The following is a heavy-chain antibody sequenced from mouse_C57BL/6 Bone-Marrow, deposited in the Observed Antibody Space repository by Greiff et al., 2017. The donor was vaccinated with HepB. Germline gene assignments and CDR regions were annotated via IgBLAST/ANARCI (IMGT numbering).Heavy chain of an antibody. V-gene: IGHV5-6*02. J-gene: IGHJ1*03. Sequence: EVMLVESGGDLVKPGGSLKLSCAASGFTFSSYGMSWVRQTPDKRLEWVATISSGGSYTYYPDSVKGRFTISRDNAKNTLYLQMSSLKSEDTAMYYCARPRDGYYPYLDVWGTGTTVTVSS. CDR2: ISSGGSYT. D-gene: IGHD2-3*01. CDR3: ARPRDGYYPYLDV. CDR1: GFTFSSYG.